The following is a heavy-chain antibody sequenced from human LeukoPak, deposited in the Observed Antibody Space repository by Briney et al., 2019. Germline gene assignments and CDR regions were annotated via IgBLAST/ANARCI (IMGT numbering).Heavy chain of an antibody. J-gene: IGHJ4*02. CDR2: INPSGGST. Sequence: ASLKVSCKASGYTFTNYYMHWVRQAPGQGLEWMGIINPSGGSTRYAQKFQGRVTMTRDTSTNTVYMELSSLRSEDTAMYYCARVASYDSSAYYGYWGQGTLVTVSS. D-gene: IGHD3-22*01. V-gene: IGHV1-46*01. CDR1: GYTFTNYY. CDR3: ARVASYDSSAYYGY.